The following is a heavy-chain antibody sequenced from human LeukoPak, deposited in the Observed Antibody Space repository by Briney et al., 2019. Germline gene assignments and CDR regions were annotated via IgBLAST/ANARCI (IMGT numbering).Heavy chain of an antibody. Sequence: GGSLRLSCAASGFTFSSYAMSWVRQAPGKGLEWVSAISGSGGSTYYADSVKGRFTISRDNSKNTLYLQMNSLRAEDTAVYYCARDEGGLGSPGYWGQGTLVTVSS. CDR3: ARDEGGLGSPGY. J-gene: IGHJ4*02. V-gene: IGHV3-23*01. CDR1: GFTFSSYA. CDR2: ISGSGGST. D-gene: IGHD1-26*01.